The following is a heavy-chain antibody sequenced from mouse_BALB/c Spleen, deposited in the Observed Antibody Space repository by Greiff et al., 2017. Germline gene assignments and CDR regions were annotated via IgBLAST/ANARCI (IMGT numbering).Heavy chain of an antibody. V-gene: IGHV5-17*02. CDR2: ISSGSSTI. D-gene: IGHD3-3*01. Sequence: EVKLVESGGGLVQPGGSRKLSCAASGFTFSSFGMHWVRQAPEKGLEWVAYISSGSSTIYYADTVKGRFTISRDNPKNTLFLQMTSLRSEDTAMYYCARSREGAWFAYWGQGTLVTVSA. CDR3: ARSREGAWFAY. J-gene: IGHJ3*01. CDR1: GFTFSSFG.